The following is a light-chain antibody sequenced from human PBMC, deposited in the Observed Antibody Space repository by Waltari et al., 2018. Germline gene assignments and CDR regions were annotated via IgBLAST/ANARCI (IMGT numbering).Light chain of an antibody. J-gene: IGLJ3*02. CDR2: GVN. Sequence: QSALTQPASVSGSRGQSITISCTGSSSDIGSYNVVSWYQHHPGKAPKLLIYGVNNRPSGVSIRFSGAKSGKTASLTISGLQAEDEADYYCSSYAGSVVFGGGTKLTVL. CDR1: SSDIGSYNV. V-gene: IGLV2-23*02. CDR3: SSYAGSVV.